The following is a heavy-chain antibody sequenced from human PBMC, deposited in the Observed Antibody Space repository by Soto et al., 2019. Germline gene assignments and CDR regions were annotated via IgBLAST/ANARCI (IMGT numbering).Heavy chain of an antibody. CDR3: ARVMVINDYYYYGMDV. V-gene: IGHV1-3*01. CDR2: INAGNGNA. D-gene: IGHD3-22*01. CDR1: GYTFTSYA. Sequence: GASVKVSCKASGYTFTSYAMHWVRQAPGQRLEWMGRINAGNGNAKYSQKFQGRVTITRDTSASTAYMELSSLRSEDTAVYYCARVMVINDYYYYGMDVWGQGTTVTVSS. J-gene: IGHJ6*02.